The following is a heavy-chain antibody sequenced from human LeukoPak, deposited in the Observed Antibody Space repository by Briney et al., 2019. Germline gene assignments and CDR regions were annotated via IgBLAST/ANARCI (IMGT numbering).Heavy chain of an antibody. CDR1: GGSLSSYY. D-gene: IGHD3-9*01. CDR2: IYYSGSN. J-gene: IGHJ4*02. CDR3: ARSGTLTGYLY. V-gene: IGHV4-59*01. Sequence: SETLSLTCTVSGGSLSSYYWTWIRQPPGKGLKWIGYIYYSGSNNYNPSLKSRVTMSVDTSKNQFSLKLNSVTAADTAVYYCARSGTLTGYLYWGQGALVTVSS.